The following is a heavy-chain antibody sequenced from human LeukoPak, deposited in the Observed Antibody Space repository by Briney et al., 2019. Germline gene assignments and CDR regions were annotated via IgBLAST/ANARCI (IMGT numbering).Heavy chain of an antibody. V-gene: IGHV1-69*05. Sequence: SVKVSCKASGGTFSSYAISWVRQAPGQGLEWMGRIIPIFGTANYAQKFQGRVTNTTDESTSTAYMELSSLRSEDTAVYYCARDRVAATDAFDIWGQGTMVTVSS. CDR1: GGTFSSYA. CDR2: IIPIFGTA. CDR3: ARDRVAATDAFDI. D-gene: IGHD2-15*01. J-gene: IGHJ3*02.